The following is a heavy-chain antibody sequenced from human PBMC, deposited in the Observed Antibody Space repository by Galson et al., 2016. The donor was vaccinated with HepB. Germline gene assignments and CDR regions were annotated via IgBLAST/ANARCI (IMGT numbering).Heavy chain of an antibody. CDR3: ARESGSMRSSSEGWFDP. Sequence: SLRLSCAASGFIFSTYTMTWVRQAPGKGLEWVSSLSSNSAYEYYAVSIEGRFTISRDNAKNSLYLQMNSPRAEDTAVYYCARESGSMRSSSEGWFDPWGQGTLVTVSS. V-gene: IGHV3-21*01. CDR2: LSSNSAYE. J-gene: IGHJ5*02. CDR1: GFIFSTYT. D-gene: IGHD2/OR15-2a*01.